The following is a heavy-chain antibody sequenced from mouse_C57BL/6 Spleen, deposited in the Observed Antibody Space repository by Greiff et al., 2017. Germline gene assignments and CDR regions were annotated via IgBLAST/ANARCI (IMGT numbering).Heavy chain of an antibody. J-gene: IGHJ1*03. CDR2: FYPGSGSI. CDR3: ARHEDGGYDVGWYFDV. CDR1: GYTFTEYT. Sequence: LVKPGASVKLSCKASGYTFTEYTIHWVKQRSGQGLEWIGWFYPGSGSIKYNEKFKDKATLTADKSSSTVYMELSRLTSEDSAVYFCARHEDGGYDVGWYFDVWGTGTTVTVSS. D-gene: IGHD2-2*01. V-gene: IGHV1-62-2*01.